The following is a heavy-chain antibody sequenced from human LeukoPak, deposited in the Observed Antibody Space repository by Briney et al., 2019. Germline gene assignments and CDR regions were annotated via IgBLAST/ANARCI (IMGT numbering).Heavy chain of an antibody. J-gene: IGHJ4*02. CDR1: GGSISSGDYY. D-gene: IGHD6-19*01. CDR3: ARLENIAVAGPFDY. CDR2: IYYSGST. V-gene: IGHV4-30-4*01. Sequence: PSETLSLTCTVSGGSISSGDYYWSWIRQPPGKGLEWIGYIYYSGSTYYNPSLKSRVTISVDTSKNQFSLKLSSVTAADTAVYYCARLENIAVAGPFDYWGQGTLVTVSS.